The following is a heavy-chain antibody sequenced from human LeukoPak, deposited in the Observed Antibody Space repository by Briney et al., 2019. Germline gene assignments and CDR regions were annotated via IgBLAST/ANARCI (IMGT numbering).Heavy chain of an antibody. J-gene: IGHJ4*02. CDR3: ARGRRPEKSWFVDY. Sequence: PGASVKVSCKASGYTFPNYYIHWVRQAPGQGLEWMGWINPNSGGTNYAQKFQGRVTMTRDTSISTAYMELSRLRSDDTAVYYCARGRRPEKSWFVDYWGQGTLVTVSS. V-gene: IGHV1-2*02. CDR2: INPNSGGT. CDR1: GYTFPNYY. D-gene: IGHD3-10*01.